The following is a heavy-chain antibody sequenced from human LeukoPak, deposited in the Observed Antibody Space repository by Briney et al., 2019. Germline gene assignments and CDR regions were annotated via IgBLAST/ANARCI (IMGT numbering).Heavy chain of an antibody. J-gene: IGHJ4*02. Sequence: SETLSLTCAVYGGSFSGYYWSWIRQPPGKGLEWIGEINHSGSTNYNPSLKSRVTISVDTSKNQFSLKLSSVTAADTAVYYCARTYYYGSGSRRRTYYFDCWGQGTLVTVSS. CDR2: INHSGST. CDR3: ARTYYYGSGSRRRTYYFDC. D-gene: IGHD3-10*01. V-gene: IGHV4-34*01. CDR1: GGSFSGYY.